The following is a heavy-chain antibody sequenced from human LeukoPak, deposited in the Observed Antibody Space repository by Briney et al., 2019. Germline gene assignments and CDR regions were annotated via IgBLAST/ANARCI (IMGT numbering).Heavy chain of an antibody. CDR3: ARGPPLGYYYYYMDV. Sequence: SVKVSCKASGGTFSSYAISWVRQAPGQGLEWMGGIIPIFGTANYAQKFQGRVTITTDESTSTAYMELSSLRSEDTAAYYCARGPPLGYYYYYMDVWGKGTTVTVSS. D-gene: IGHD7-27*01. J-gene: IGHJ6*03. V-gene: IGHV1-69*05. CDR1: GGTFSSYA. CDR2: IIPIFGTA.